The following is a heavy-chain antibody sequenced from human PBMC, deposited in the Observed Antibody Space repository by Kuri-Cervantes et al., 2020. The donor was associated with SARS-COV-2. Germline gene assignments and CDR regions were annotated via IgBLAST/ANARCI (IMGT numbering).Heavy chain of an antibody. CDR1: GFTFGSYE. V-gene: IGHV3-15*01. CDR3: ARPEMVRGVDY. D-gene: IGHD5-24*01. J-gene: IGHJ4*02. Sequence: GGSLRLSCAASGFTFGSYEMSWVRQAPGKGLEWVGRIKSKTDGGTTDYAAPVKGRFTISRDDSKNTLYLQMNSLKTENTAVYYCARPEMVRGVDYWGQGTLVTVSS. CDR2: IKSKTDGGTT.